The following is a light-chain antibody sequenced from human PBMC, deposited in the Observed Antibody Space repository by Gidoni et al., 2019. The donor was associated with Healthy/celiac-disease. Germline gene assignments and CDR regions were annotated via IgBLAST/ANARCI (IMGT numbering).Light chain of an antibody. J-gene: IGKJ3*01. CDR2: AAS. CDR1: QSISSY. V-gene: IGKV1-39*01. CDR3: QQSYSTPFT. Sequence: DTQMTQSPPSLSASVGDRVTITCRASQSISSYLHWYQQKPGKAPKLLIYAASSLQSGVPSRFSGSGSGTDFTLTISSLQPEDFATYYCQQSYSTPFTFGPGTKVDIK.